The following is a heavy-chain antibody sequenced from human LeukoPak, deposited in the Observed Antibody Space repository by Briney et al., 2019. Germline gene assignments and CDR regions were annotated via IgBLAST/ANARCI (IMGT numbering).Heavy chain of an antibody. CDR2: ISYDGSNK. CDR3: AKDSSGYYLVFDY. V-gene: IGHV3-30*18. J-gene: IGHJ4*02. CDR1: GFTFSSYG. D-gene: IGHD3-22*01. Sequence: GGSLRLSCAASGFTFSSYGMHWVRQAPGKGLEWVAVISYDGSNKYYADSVKGRFTISRDNSKNTLCLQMNSLRAEDTAVYYCAKDSSGYYLVFDYWGQGTLVTVSS.